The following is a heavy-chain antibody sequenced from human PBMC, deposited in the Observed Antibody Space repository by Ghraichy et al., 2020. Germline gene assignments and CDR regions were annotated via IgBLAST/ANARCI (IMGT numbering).Heavy chain of an antibody. J-gene: IGHJ4*02. CDR2: IYYSGST. CDR3: ARGSMILYFDY. V-gene: IGHV4-59*01. D-gene: IGHD3-22*01. Sequence: ETLSLTCTVSGGSISSYYWSWIRQPPGKGLEWIGYIYYSGSTNYNPSLKSRVTISVDTSKNQFSLKLSSVTAADTAVYYCARGSMILYFDYWGQGTLVTVSS. CDR1: GGSISSYY.